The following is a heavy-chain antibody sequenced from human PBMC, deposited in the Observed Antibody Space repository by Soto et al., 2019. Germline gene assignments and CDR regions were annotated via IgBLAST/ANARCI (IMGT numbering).Heavy chain of an antibody. D-gene: IGHD6-19*01. CDR2: IYYSGST. Sequence: SETLSLTCTVSGGSISSSSYYWGWIRQPPGKGLEWIGSIYYSGSTYYNPSLKSRVTISVDTSKNQFSLKLSSVTAADTAVYYCAILRAGTFDYWGQGTLVTVSS. CDR3: AILRAGTFDY. J-gene: IGHJ4*02. V-gene: IGHV4-39*01. CDR1: GGSISSSSYY.